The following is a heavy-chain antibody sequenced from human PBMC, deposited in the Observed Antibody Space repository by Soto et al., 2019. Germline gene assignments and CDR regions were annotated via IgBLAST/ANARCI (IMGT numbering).Heavy chain of an antibody. CDR2: INAGNGNT. J-gene: IGHJ6*03. CDR1: GYTFTSYA. CDR3: ARGDTHYYYDMDV. V-gene: IGHV1-3*01. Sequence: GASVKVSCKASGYTFTSYAMHWVRQAPGQRLEWMGWINAGNGNTKYSQKFQGRVTITRNTSISTAYMELSSLRSEDTAVYYCARGDTHYYYDMDVWGKGTTVTVSS.